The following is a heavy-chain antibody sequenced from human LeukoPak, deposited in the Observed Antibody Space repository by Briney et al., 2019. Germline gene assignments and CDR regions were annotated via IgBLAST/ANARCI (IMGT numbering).Heavy chain of an antibody. Sequence: SETLSLTCTVSGGSISSYYWSWIRQPAGKGLEWIGRIYTSGSTNYNPSLKSRVTMSVDTSKNQFSLELSSVTAADTAVYYCARDYCSGGSCYLSPDAFDIWGQGTMVTVSS. CDR1: GGSISSYY. D-gene: IGHD2-15*01. CDR3: ARDYCSGGSCYLSPDAFDI. CDR2: IYTSGST. J-gene: IGHJ3*02. V-gene: IGHV4-4*07.